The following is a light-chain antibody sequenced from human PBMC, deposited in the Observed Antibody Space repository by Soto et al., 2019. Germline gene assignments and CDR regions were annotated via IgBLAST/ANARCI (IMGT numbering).Light chain of an antibody. CDR1: QSVANN. V-gene: IGKV3D-15*01. CDR2: GAS. Sequence: IVMTQSPATLSVSPGETATLSCRASQSVANNLAWYQQRPGQVPRLLVSGASTRATGIPARFSGSRSGTEFTLTITSLQSEEFAVYYCHQHNNWPQTFGQGTKVEIK. J-gene: IGKJ1*01. CDR3: HQHNNWPQT.